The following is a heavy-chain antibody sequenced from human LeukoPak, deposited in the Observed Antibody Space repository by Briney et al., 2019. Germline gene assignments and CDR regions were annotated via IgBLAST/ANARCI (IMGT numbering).Heavy chain of an antibody. J-gene: IGHJ4*02. Sequence: SETLSLTCAVSGGSISSGGYSWSWIRQPPGKGLEWIGYIYYSGSTNYNPSLKSRVTISVDTSKNQFSLKLSSVTAADTAVYYCARVEMATMEFDYWGQGTLVTVSS. CDR3: ARVEMATMEFDY. CDR1: GGSISSGGYS. V-gene: IGHV4-61*08. D-gene: IGHD5-24*01. CDR2: IYYSGST.